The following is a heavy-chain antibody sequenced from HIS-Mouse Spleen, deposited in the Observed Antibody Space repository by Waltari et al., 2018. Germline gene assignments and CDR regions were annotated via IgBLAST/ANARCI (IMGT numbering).Heavy chain of an antibody. CDR1: GYTFTSYD. Sequence: QVQLVQSGAEVKKPVASVKVSCKASGYTFTSYDINWVRQATGQGLEWMGWEKPKSGKTGDEQKFQGRVTMTRNTSISTAYMELSSLRSEDTAVYYWARGHDYSNYFDYWGQGTLVTVSS. CDR3: ARGHDYSNYFDY. V-gene: IGHV1-8*01. CDR2: EKPKSGKT. D-gene: IGHD4-4*01. J-gene: IGHJ4*02.